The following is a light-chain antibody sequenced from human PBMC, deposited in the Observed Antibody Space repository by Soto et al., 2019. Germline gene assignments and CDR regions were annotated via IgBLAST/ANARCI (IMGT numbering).Light chain of an antibody. Sequence: DIQMTQSPSSLSASVGDSATITCRANQGISTYLAWYQQKPGKAPKVLIYAASRLQSGVPSRLSGSGSETDFTLTISSLQPEDFATYSCQQSNSITWTFGQGTKVDIK. CDR3: QQSNSITWT. J-gene: IGKJ1*01. CDR2: AAS. V-gene: IGKV1-39*01. CDR1: QGISTY.